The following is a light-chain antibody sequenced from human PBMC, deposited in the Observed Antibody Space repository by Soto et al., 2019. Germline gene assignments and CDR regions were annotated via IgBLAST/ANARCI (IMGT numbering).Light chain of an antibody. CDR1: QSISSY. CDR3: QQYDNRPLT. CDR2: DAS. V-gene: IGKV1-33*01. Sequence: DIQMTQSPSSLSASVGDRVTITCRASQSISSYLNWYQQKPGKAPKLLIYDASNLETGVPSRFSGSGSGTDFTFTISSLQPEDIATYYCQQYDNRPLTFGGGTKVDIK. J-gene: IGKJ4*01.